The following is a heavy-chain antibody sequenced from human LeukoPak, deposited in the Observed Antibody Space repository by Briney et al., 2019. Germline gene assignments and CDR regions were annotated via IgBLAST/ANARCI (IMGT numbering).Heavy chain of an antibody. J-gene: IGHJ4*02. D-gene: IGHD6-13*01. CDR1: GFTVSSNY. CDR3: ARDSGGSTTDY. V-gene: IGHV3-66*01. CDR2: IYSGGST. Sequence: PGGSPRLSCAASGFTVSSNYMSWVRQAPGKGLEWVSVIYSGGSTYYADSVKGRFTISRDNSKNTLYLQMNSLRAEDTAVYYCARDSGGSTTDYWGQGTLVTVSS.